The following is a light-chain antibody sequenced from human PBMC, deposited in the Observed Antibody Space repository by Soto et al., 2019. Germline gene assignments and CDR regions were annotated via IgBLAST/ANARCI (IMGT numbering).Light chain of an antibody. CDR3: CSYAGSNNLKV. Sequence: LTQPPSASGSPGQSVTISCTGTSSDVGGYNYVSWYQQHPGKAPKLMIYEVTKRPSGVPDRFSGSKSGNTASLTVSGLQAEDEADYYCCSYAGSNNLKVFGTGTKVTVL. CDR1: SSDVGGYNY. V-gene: IGLV2-8*01. CDR2: EVT. J-gene: IGLJ1*01.